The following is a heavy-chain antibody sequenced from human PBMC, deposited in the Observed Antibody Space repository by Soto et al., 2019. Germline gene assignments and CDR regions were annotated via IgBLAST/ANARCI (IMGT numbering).Heavy chain of an antibody. CDR3: ARGWYCSSTSCYRLANWFDP. CDR1: GGTFSSYT. J-gene: IGHJ5*02. Sequence: SVKVSCKASGGTFSSYTISWVRQAPGQGLEWMGRIIPILGIANYAQKFQGRVTITADKSTSTAYMELSSLRSEDTAVYYCARGWYCSSTSCYRLANWFDPWGQGTLVTVSS. D-gene: IGHD2-2*02. CDR2: IIPILGIA. V-gene: IGHV1-69*02.